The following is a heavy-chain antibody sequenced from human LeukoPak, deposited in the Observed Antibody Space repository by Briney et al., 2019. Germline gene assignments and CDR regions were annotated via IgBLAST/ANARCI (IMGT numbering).Heavy chain of an antibody. CDR3: ARGIRFLEWLGGNWFDP. V-gene: IGHV4-61*02. Sequence: SQTLSLTCTVSGGSISSGSYYWSWIRQPAGKGLEWIGRIYTSGSTNYNPSLKSRVTISVDTSKNQFSLKLSSVTAADTAVYYCARGIRFLEWLGGNWFDPGGQGTLVTVSS. CDR1: GGSISSGSYY. D-gene: IGHD3-3*01. CDR2: IYTSGST. J-gene: IGHJ5*02.